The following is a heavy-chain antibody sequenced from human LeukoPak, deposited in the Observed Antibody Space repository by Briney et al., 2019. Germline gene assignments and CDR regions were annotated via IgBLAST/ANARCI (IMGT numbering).Heavy chain of an antibody. V-gene: IGHV3-30*03. J-gene: IGHJ4*02. CDR1: GFTFSSYG. Sequence: GGSLRLSCAASGFTFSSYGMHWVRQAPGKGLEWVAVISYDGSNKYYADSVKGRFTISRDNSKNTLYLQMNSLRSEDTAVYYCARAGYSYGKIDYWGQGTLVTVSS. CDR2: ISYDGSNK. CDR3: ARAGYSYGKIDY. D-gene: IGHD5-18*01.